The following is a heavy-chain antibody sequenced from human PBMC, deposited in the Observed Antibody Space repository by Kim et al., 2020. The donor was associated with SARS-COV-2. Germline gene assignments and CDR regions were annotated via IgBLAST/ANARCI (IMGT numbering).Heavy chain of an antibody. V-gene: IGHV1-18*01. CDR2: ISAYNGNT. J-gene: IGHJ6*02. CDR1: GYTFTSYG. Sequence: ASVKVSCKASGYTFTSYGISWVRQAPGQGLEWMGWISAYNGNTNYAQKLQGRVTMTTDTSTSTAYMELRSLRSDDTAVYYCARDRAAAAKYYYGMDVWGQGTTVTVSS. D-gene: IGHD6-13*01. CDR3: ARDRAAAAKYYYGMDV.